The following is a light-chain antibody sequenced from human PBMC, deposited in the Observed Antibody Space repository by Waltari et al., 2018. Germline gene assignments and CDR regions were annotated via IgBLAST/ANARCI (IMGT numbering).Light chain of an antibody. CDR3: SSYTSSSTYV. J-gene: IGLJ1*01. Sequence: QSALTQPASVSGSPGQSITISCTGTSSDVGAYNYVSWYQQHPGKVPKLMIYEVSNRPSGVSNRCSGSKAGNTASLTISGLQAEDEADYYCSSYTSSSTYVFGTGTSVTVL. V-gene: IGLV2-14*01. CDR1: SSDVGAYNY. CDR2: EVS.